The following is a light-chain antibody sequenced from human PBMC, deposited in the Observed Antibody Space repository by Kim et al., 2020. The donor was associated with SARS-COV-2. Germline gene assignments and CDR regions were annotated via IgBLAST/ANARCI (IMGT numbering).Light chain of an antibody. V-gene: IGLV1-44*01. CDR2: DNN. Sequence: GRMVTISCSGSPANIGGTSVHWYQQRSGAAPNLLIYDNNRRPSGVPDRFSGSKSGSSASLAISGVQSDDEADYHCAAWDDSLNGVVFGGGTQLTVL. J-gene: IGLJ2*01. CDR3: AAWDDSLNGVV. CDR1: PANIGGTS.